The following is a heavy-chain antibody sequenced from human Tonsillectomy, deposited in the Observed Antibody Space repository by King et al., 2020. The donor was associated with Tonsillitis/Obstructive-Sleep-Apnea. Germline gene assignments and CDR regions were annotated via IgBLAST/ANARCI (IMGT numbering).Heavy chain of an antibody. Sequence: VQLVESGGGVVRPGGSLRLSCAASGFTSDDYGMSWVRLAPGKGLEWVSGISGNGGSTGYADFVKGRCTMSRDNAKNSLYLQMNSLRAEDTALYYCARGVAAAGTVANAFDIWGQGTMVTVSS. CDR1: GFTSDDYG. CDR2: ISGNGGST. CDR3: ARGVAAAGTVANAFDI. V-gene: IGHV3-20*04. J-gene: IGHJ3*02. D-gene: IGHD6-13*01.